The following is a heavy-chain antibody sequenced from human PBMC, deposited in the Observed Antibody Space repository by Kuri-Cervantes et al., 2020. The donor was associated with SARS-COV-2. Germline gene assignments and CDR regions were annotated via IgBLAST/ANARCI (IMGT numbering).Heavy chain of an antibody. J-gene: IGHJ4*02. CDR2: INPNSGGT. CDR1: GYTLTGYY. Sequence: ASVKVSCKASGYTLTGYYMHWVRQAPGQGLEWMGWINPNSGGTNYAQKFQGWVTMTRDTSLSISYMELSRLTSDDTAVYYCARGEGSRGLMVVLGWRGAGRLDFWGQGALVTVSS. D-gene: IGHD3-10*01. V-gene: IGHV1-2*04. CDR3: ARGEGSRGLMVVLGWRGAGRLDF.